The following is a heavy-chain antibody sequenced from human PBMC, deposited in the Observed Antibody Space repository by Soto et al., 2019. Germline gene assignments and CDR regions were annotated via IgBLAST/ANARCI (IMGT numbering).Heavy chain of an antibody. Sequence: EVQLVESGGILVQPGGSLRLSCAASGFTFNTYWMHWDRQAPGKGLVWVSRINSDGPKTTYADSVKGRFTISRDNAKNTVYLQRNSLRAEDTAVYYCATVATNSYNWLDPWGEGTLVTVSS. J-gene: IGHJ5*02. V-gene: IGHV3-74*01. CDR3: ATVATNSYNWLDP. CDR2: INSDGPKT. D-gene: IGHD5-12*01. CDR1: GFTFNTYW.